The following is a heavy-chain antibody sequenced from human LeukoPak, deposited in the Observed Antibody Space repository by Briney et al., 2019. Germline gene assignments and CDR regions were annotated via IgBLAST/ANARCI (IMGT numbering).Heavy chain of an antibody. J-gene: IGHJ3*02. D-gene: IGHD6-13*01. CDR3: ARARTSQQLNSFDI. Sequence: PGGSLRLSCAASGLTFGGYEFNWVRQAPGKGLEWVSYISVSGANTHYADSVRGRFTTSRDNAKNSLYLQMNSLRGEDTAVYYCARARTSQQLNSFDIWGQGTMVTVSS. V-gene: IGHV3-48*03. CDR1: GLTFGGYE. CDR2: ISVSGANT.